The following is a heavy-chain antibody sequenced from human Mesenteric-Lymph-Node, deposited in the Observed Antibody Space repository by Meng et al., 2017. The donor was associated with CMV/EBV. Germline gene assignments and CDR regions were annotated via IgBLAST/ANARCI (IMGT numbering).Heavy chain of an antibody. V-gene: IGHV4-34*01. Sequence: SETLSLTCAVYGGSFSGYYWSWIRQPPGKGLEWIGEINHSGSTNYNPSLKSRVTISVDTSKNQFSLKLSSVTAADTAVYYCAKGQYQLVYSFDYWGQGTLVTVSS. CDR2: INHSGST. D-gene: IGHD2-2*01. CDR3: AKGQYQLVYSFDY. CDR1: GGSFSGYY. J-gene: IGHJ4*02.